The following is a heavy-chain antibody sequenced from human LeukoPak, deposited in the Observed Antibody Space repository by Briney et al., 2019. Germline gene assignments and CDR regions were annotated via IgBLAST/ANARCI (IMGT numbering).Heavy chain of an antibody. CDR2: IYPGDSDT. CDR3: ARHYAGGTMVRGVINDAFDI. V-gene: IGHV5-51*01. D-gene: IGHD3-10*01. Sequence: GESLKISCKGSGXSFTSYWSGWVRQMPGKGLEWMRIIYPGDSDTRYSPSFQGQVTISADKSISTAYLQWSSLKASDTAMYYCARHYAGGTMVRGVINDAFDIWGQGTMVTVSS. J-gene: IGHJ3*02. CDR1: GXSFTSYW.